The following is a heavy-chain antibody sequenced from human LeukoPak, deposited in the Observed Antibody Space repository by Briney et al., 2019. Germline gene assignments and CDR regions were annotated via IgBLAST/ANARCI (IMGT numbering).Heavy chain of an antibody. CDR1: GFTFTGYA. J-gene: IGHJ6*03. D-gene: IGHD3-10*01. CDR2: ISGSGGST. V-gene: IGHV3-23*01. Sequence: GGSLRLSCAASGFTFTGYAMTWVRQVPGKGLEWVSSISGSGGSTYYADSVKGRFTISRDNSKNTLYLQMNSLRAEDTAGYYCAKDRQGFAFGEQLDYYYMDVWGIGTTVTVSS. CDR3: AKDRQGFAFGEQLDYYYMDV.